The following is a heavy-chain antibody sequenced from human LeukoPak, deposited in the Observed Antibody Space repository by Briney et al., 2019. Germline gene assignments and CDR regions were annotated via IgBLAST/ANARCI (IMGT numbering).Heavy chain of an antibody. D-gene: IGHD3-22*01. V-gene: IGHV3-30*04. CDR2: ISFDGSNK. CDR3: ARDRRYYDSSGYYDYYYYGMDV. J-gene: IGHJ6*02. CDR1: GFSFSNYA. Sequence: GRSLRLSCAASGFSFSNYAMHWVRQAPGKGLEWVAVISFDGSNKYYADSVKGRFTVTRDSSKNTLYLQMNSLRAEDTAVYYCARDRRYYDSSGYYDYYYYGMDVWGQGTTVTVSS.